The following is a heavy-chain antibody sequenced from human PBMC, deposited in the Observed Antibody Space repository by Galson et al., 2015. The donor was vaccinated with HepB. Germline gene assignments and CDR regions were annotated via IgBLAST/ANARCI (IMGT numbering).Heavy chain of an antibody. CDR2: IRYDGGST. D-gene: IGHD4-23*01. V-gene: IGHV3-30*02. Sequence: LRLSCAASGFSFSSYGMHWVRQAPGKGLEWVAVIRYDGGSTYYADSLKGRFTISRDNSRNTVYLQMKSLRGEDTALYYCASLNSPFDYWGQGVLVTVSS. CDR3: ASLNSPFDY. J-gene: IGHJ4*02. CDR1: GFSFSSYG.